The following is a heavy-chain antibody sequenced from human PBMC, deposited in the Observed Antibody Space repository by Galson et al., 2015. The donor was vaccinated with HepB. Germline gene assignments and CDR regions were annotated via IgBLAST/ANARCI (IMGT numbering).Heavy chain of an antibody. J-gene: IGHJ4*02. V-gene: IGHV5-10-1*01. CDR3: ASTRRLGELSSSSDY. Sequence: QSGAEVKKPGESLRISCKGSGYSFTSYWVSWVRQMPGKGLEWMGRIDPSDSYTNYSPSFQGHVTISADKSISTAYLQWSSLKASAPAMYYGASTRRLGELSSSSDYSCQRTLVPVSS. CDR1: GYSFTSYW. CDR2: IDPSDSYT. D-gene: IGHD3-16*02.